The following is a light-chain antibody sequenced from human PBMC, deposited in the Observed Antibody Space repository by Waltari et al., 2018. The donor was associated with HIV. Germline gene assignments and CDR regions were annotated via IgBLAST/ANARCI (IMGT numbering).Light chain of an antibody. CDR3: QTWGPGIQV. V-gene: IGLV4-69*02. CDR2: LNSDVSH. Sequence: QLVLTQSHSASASLGASVKLTCTLSSGHSSYAIAWHQQQPEKGPRYLMKLNSDVSHSKGDGIPDLFSGSSSGAERYLTISSLQAEDDADYYCQTWGPGIQVFGGGTKLTVL. CDR1: SGHSSYA. J-gene: IGLJ3*02.